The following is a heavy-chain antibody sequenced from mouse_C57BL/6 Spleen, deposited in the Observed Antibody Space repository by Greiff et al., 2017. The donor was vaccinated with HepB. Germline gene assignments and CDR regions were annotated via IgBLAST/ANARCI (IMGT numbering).Heavy chain of an antibody. CDR3: AFCDYGSAWFAF. CDR1: GFTFTNTY. D-gene: IGHD2-4*01. J-gene: IGHJ3*01. Sequence: EVQLQQSVAELVRPGASVKLSCTASGFTFTNTYMHWVKQRPEQGLEWIGRIDPANGNTNYAPKFQGKATITADTSSNTAYLQLSSLTSEDTAIYYCAFCDYGSAWFAFWGQGTLVTVSA. V-gene: IGHV14-3*01. CDR2: IDPANGNT.